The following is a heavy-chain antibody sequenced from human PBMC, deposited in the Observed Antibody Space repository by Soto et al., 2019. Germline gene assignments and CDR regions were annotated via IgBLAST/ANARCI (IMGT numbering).Heavy chain of an antibody. CDR2: ISSSSSYI. CDR1: GFTFSSYS. V-gene: IGHV3-21*01. CDR3: SRVRMELRLEPEMGY. D-gene: IGHD3-16*01. J-gene: IGHJ4*01. Sequence: GGSLRLSCAASGFTFSSYSMNWVRQAPGKGLEWVSSISSSSSYIYYADSVKGRFTISRDNAKNSLYLQMNSLRAEDTAVYYCSRVRMELRLEPEMGYWGHGTLVTVSS.